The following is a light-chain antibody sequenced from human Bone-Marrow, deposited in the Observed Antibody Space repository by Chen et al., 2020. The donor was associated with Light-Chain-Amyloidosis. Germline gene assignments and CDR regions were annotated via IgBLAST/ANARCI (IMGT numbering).Light chain of an antibody. Sequence: EIILTPSPGTLSLSPGETATLSCSASQSVSRNYLAWYQQKPGQTPRLLIYGTSSRATGVPDRFSGSGSGTDFTLAIRRLEPEDFAVYYCQHYANAPYTFGQGTKVEIK. CDR3: QHYANAPYT. CDR2: GTS. V-gene: IGKV3-20*01. J-gene: IGKJ2*01. CDR1: QSVSRNY.